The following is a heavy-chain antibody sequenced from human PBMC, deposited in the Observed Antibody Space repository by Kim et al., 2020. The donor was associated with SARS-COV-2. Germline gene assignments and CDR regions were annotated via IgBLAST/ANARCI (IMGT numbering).Heavy chain of an antibody. CDR2: RAGRGT. CDR3: ATIFDY. Sequence: RAGRGTSYTDSVKGRITHSRDNAKNTVSLQVSSLRHEDTAVYYCATIFDYWGQGILVTVSS. J-gene: IGHJ4*02. D-gene: IGHD3-3*01. V-gene: IGHV3-74*01.